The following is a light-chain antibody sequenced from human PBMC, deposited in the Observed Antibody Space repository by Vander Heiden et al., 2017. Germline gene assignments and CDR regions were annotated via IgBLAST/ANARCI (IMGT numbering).Light chain of an antibody. CDR3: QSYDSSLSGPV. Sequence: QSVLTQPPSVSGAPGQRVTISCTGSSPNIGAGYDLHWYQQVAGTAPKLLIYGNNKRPSGVPDRFSGSKFGTAASLSITGLQAEDEADYYCQSYDSSLSGPVFGGGTKLTVL. V-gene: IGLV1-40*01. CDR2: GNN. J-gene: IGLJ3*02. CDR1: SPNIGAGYD.